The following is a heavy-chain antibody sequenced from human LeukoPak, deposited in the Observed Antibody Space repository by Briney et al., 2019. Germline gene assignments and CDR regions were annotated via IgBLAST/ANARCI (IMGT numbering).Heavy chain of an antibody. CDR2: IYYSGST. Sequence: SETLSLTCTVSGGSISSYYWSWIRQPPGKGLEWIGYIYYSGSTNYNPSLKSRVTISVDTSKNQFSLKLSSVTAADTAVYYCARALRFLGWFDPWGQGTLVTVSS. V-gene: IGHV4-59*01. J-gene: IGHJ5*02. D-gene: IGHD2-21*01. CDR1: GGSISSYY. CDR3: ARALRFLGWFDP.